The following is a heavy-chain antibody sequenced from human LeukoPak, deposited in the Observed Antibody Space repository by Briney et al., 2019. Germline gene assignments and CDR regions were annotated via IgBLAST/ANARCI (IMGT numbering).Heavy chain of an antibody. CDR2: ISYDGSNK. V-gene: IGHV3-30*18. CDR1: GFTFSSYG. CDR3: AKRDFDY. J-gene: IGHJ4*02. Sequence: GGSLRLSCAASGFTFSSYGMHWVRQAPGKGLEWVAVISYDGSNKYYADSVKGRFTISRDNSKNTLYLRMNSLRAEDTAVYYCAKRDFDYWGQGTLVTVSS.